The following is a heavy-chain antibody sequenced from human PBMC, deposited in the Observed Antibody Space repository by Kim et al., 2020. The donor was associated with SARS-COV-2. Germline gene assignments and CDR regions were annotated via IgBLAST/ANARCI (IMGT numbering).Heavy chain of an antibody. CDR3: ARVTVVRGGYYYYGMDV. D-gene: IGHD3-10*01. V-gene: IGHV4-31*02. Sequence: LKNRVTISVDTSKNQFCMRLSSVTAADTAVYYCARVTVVRGGYYYYGMDVWGQGTTVTVSS. J-gene: IGHJ6*02.